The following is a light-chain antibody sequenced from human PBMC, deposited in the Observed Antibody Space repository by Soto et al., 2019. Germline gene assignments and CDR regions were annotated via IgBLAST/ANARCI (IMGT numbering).Light chain of an antibody. CDR3: SSYTSSSTYVI. CDR1: SSDVGGYNY. CDR2: DVS. V-gene: IGLV2-14*01. Sequence: QSALTQSASVSGSPGQSITISCTGTSSDVGGYNYVSWYQQHPGKAPKLMIYDVSNRPSGVSNRFSGSKSGNTASLTISGLQAEDEADYYWSSYTSSSTYVIFGGGTKLTVL. J-gene: IGLJ2*01.